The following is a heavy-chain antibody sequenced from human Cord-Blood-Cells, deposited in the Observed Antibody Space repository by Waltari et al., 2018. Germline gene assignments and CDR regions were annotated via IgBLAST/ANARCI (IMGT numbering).Heavy chain of an antibody. D-gene: IGHD2-15*01. CDR3: ARGACSGGSCYRADFDY. J-gene: IGHJ4*02. CDR1: GYTFTSYG. V-gene: IGHV1-18*01. Sequence: QVQLVQSGAEVKKPGASVMVSCKASGYTFTSYGISWVRQAPGQGLEWMGWISAYNGNTNYAQKLQGRVTMTTDTSTSTAYMELRGLRSDDTAVYYCARGACSGGSCYRADFDYWGQGTLVTVSS. CDR2: ISAYNGNT.